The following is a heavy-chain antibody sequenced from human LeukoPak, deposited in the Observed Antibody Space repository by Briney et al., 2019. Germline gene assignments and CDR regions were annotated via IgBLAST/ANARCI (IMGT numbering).Heavy chain of an antibody. CDR3: ARASRWLGSSSDS. Sequence: ASVTVSRKTSGFPFTGYYFHWMRQAPGQGLEWLGWINPINGDTSYAQNFQGRVTMTSDTSISTAYVELSRLRFDDTAVYYCARASRWLGSSSDSWGQGTLVTVSS. J-gene: IGHJ4*02. CDR1: GFPFTGYY. V-gene: IGHV1-2*02. CDR2: INPINGDT. D-gene: IGHD6-6*01.